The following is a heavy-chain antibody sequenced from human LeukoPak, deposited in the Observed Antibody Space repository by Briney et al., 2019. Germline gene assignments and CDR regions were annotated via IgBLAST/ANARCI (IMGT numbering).Heavy chain of an antibody. CDR3: ARDSLDYGDYVGRWFDP. CDR1: GGSISSYY. CDR2: IYYSGST. D-gene: IGHD4-17*01. V-gene: IGHV4-59*01. J-gene: IGHJ5*02. Sequence: PSETLSLTCTVSGGSISSYYWSWIRQPPGKVLEWIGYIYYSGSTNYNPSLKSRVTISVDTSKNQFSLKLSSVTAADTAVYYCARDSLDYGDYVGRWFDPWGQGTLVTVSS.